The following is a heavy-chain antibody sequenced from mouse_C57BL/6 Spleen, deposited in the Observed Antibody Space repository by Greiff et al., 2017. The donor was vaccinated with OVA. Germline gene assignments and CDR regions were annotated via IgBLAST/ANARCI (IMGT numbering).Heavy chain of an antibody. CDR1: GYTFTDYY. Sequence: VQLQQSGPVLVKPGASVKMSCKASGYTFTDYYMNWVKQSHGKSLEWIGVINPYNGGTSYNQKFKGKATLTVDKSSSTAYMELNSLTSEDSAVYYVAKLDSSGYLFAYWGQGTLVTVSA. D-gene: IGHD3-2*02. CDR3: AKLDSSGYLFAY. V-gene: IGHV1-19*01. J-gene: IGHJ3*01. CDR2: INPYNGGT.